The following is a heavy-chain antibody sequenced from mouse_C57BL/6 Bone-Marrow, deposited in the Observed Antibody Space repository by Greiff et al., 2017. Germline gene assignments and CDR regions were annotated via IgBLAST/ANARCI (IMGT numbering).Heavy chain of an antibody. J-gene: IGHJ2*01. CDR3: AREGYFDY. Sequence: EVKLMESGGGLVQPGGSLSLSCAASGFTFTDYYMSWVRQPPGKALEWLGFIRNKANGYTTEYSASVKGRFTISRDNSQSILYLQMNALRAEDSATYYCAREGYFDYWGQGTTLTVSS. V-gene: IGHV7-3*01. CDR1: GFTFTDYY. CDR2: IRNKANGYTT.